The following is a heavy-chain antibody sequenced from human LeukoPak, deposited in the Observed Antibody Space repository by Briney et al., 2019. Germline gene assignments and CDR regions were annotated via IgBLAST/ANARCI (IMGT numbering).Heavy chain of an antibody. J-gene: IGHJ4*02. D-gene: IGHD2-2*01. CDR2: ISWDGGST. Sequence: GGSLRLSCAASGFTFDDYTMHWARQAPGKGLEWVSLISWDGGSTYYADSVKGRFTISRDNSKNSLYLQMNSLRTEDTALYYCANLYGYCSSTSCYDFDYWGQGTLVTVSS. V-gene: IGHV3-43*01. CDR1: GFTFDDYT. CDR3: ANLYGYCSSTSCYDFDY.